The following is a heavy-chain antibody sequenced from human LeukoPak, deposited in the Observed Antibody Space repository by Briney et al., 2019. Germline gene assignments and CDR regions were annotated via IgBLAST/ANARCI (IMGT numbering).Heavy chain of an antibody. CDR1: GFTFSSYG. Sequence: GGSLRLSCAASGFTFSSYGMHWVRQAPGKGLEWVAVIWYDGRNKYYADSVKGRFTISRDNSKNTLYLQMNSLRAEDTAVYYCARGIGYCTNGVCYSYGMDVWGQGTTVTVSS. CDR2: IWYDGRNK. D-gene: IGHD2-8*01. CDR3: ARGIGYCTNGVCYSYGMDV. V-gene: IGHV3-33*01. J-gene: IGHJ6*02.